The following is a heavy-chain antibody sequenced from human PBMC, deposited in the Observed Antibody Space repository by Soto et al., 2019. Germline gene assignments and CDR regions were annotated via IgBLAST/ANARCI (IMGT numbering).Heavy chain of an antibody. CDR3: ARGPYSSWGENWFDP. CDR1: GGSISSGGYS. J-gene: IGHJ5*02. V-gene: IGHV4-30-2*01. Sequence: QLQLQESGSGLVKPSQTLSLTCAVSGGSISSGGYSWSWIRQPPGKGLEWIGYIYHSGSTYYNPSLKSRVTISVGRSKNQFSLKLSSVTAADTAVYYCARGPYSSWGENWFDPWGQGTLVTVSS. CDR2: IYHSGST. D-gene: IGHD6-6*01.